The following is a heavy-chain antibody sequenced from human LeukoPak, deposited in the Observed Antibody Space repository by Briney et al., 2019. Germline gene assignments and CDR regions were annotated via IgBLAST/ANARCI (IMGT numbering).Heavy chain of an antibody. CDR2: TYYRSKWYN. D-gene: IGHD2-2*01. CDR3: GRDDCTSTNCYRPLAY. J-gene: IGHJ4*02. CDR1: GDSVSSNSAA. V-gene: IGHV6-1*01. Sequence: SQTLSLTCAISGDSVSSNSAAWNWIRQSPSRGLEWLGRTYYRSKWYNDYAVSVKSRITISPDTSKNQFSLQLNSVTPEDTAVYYCGRDDCTSTNCYRPLAYWGQGTLVTVSS.